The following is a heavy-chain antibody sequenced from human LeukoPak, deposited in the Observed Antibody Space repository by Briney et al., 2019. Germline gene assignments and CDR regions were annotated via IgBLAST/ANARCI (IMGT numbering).Heavy chain of an antibody. CDR1: GGTFSSYA. J-gene: IGHJ4*02. CDR2: IIPIFGTA. Sequence: ASVKVSCKASGGTFSSYAISWVRQAPGQGLEWMGRIIPIFGTANYAQKFQGRVTITTDESTSTAYMELSSLRSEDTAVYYCARGVGGIVATIKRYGEPYYLDYWGQGTLVTVSS. CDR3: ARGVGGIVATIKRYGEPYYLDY. V-gene: IGHV1-69*05. D-gene: IGHD5-12*01.